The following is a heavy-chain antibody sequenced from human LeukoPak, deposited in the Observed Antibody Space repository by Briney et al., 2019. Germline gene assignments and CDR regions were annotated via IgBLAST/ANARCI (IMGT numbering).Heavy chain of an antibody. D-gene: IGHD2-21*02. Sequence: GGSLRLSCSASGFAFSGFAMGWVRQAPGRGLKWVASISGSGDKIYYADSVEGRFTVSRDNNKDTLYLQMNSLTVEDTALYYCARGRGGDSVPSRFDSWGQGTLVTVSS. CDR2: ISGSGDKI. CDR3: ARGRGGDSVPSRFDS. J-gene: IGHJ4*02. CDR1: GFAFSGFA. V-gene: IGHV3-23*01.